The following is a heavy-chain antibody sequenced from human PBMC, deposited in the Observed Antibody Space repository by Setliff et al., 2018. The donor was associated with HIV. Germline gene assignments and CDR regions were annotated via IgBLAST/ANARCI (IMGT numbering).Heavy chain of an antibody. CDR2: INPNRGGT. V-gene: IGHV1-2*06. CDR3: ARGVKGIAATGKYYFDY. D-gene: IGHD6-13*01. J-gene: IGHJ4*02. CDR1: GYTFTDYY. Sequence: ASVKVSCKASGYTFTDYYMHWVRQAPGQGLEWMGRINPNRGGTNYVQKFQGRVTMTRDTSINTAYMELSRLRSDDTAGYYCARGVKGIAATGKYYFDYWGQGTLVTVSS.